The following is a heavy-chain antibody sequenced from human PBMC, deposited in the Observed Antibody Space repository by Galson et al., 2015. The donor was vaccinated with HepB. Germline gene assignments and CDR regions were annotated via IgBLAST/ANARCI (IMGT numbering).Heavy chain of an antibody. J-gene: IGHJ4*02. CDR2: IYYSGSA. Sequence: ETLSLTCTVSGGSISSSSYYWGWIRQPPGKGLEWIGSIYYSGSAYYNPSLKSRVTISVDTSKNQFSLKLSSVTAADTAVYYCASGTVVARPYWGQGTLVTVSS. V-gene: IGHV4-39*01. D-gene: IGHD3-22*01. CDR3: ASGTVVARPY. CDR1: GGSISSSSYY.